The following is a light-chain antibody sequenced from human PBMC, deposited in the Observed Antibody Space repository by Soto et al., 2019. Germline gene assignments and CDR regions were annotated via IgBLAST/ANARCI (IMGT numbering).Light chain of an antibody. CDR1: QSVSSN. CDR2: GAS. V-gene: IGKV3-15*01. Sequence: EIVMTQSPATLSVSPGERATLSCRASQSVSSNLAWYQQKPGQAPRLLINGASTRATGIPARFSGSGSGTEFTLTISSLQSEDIAVYYCQQYYNWPPYTFGQGTKLEIK. J-gene: IGKJ2*01. CDR3: QQYYNWPPYT.